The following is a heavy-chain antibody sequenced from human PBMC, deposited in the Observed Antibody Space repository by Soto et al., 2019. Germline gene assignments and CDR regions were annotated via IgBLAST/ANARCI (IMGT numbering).Heavy chain of an antibody. CDR2: LYYGRSA. Sequence: QVQLQESGPGLVKPSEILSLTWAVSGDSISSYYCMWIRQPPGKGLESIGYLYYGRSANYNPSLKSRVTLSVDTSTNQSSLTLSSMTAADTAVYYCALRSMAVVPEYWGQGTLVTVS. CDR3: ALRSMAVVPEY. J-gene: IGHJ4*02. CDR1: GDSISSYY. V-gene: IGHV4-59*01. D-gene: IGHD3-22*01.